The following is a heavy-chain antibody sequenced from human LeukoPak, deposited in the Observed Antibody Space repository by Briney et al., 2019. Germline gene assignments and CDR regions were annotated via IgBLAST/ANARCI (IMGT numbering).Heavy chain of an antibody. CDR1: GYTFTSYY. Sequence: ASVKVSCKASGYTFTSYYMHWVRQAPGQGLEWMGGIIPIFGTANYAQKFQGRVTITADESTSTAYMELSSLRSEDTAVYYCARDHPPRRTTLTLIIWGQGTMVTVSS. CDR3: ARDHPPRRTTLTLII. J-gene: IGHJ3*02. D-gene: IGHD4-17*01. V-gene: IGHV1-69*13. CDR2: IIPIFGTA.